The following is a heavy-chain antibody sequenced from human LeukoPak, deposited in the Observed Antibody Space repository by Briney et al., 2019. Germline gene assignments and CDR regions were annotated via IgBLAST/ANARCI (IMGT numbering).Heavy chain of an antibody. D-gene: IGHD2-15*01. Sequence: SETLSLTCAVYGGSFSGYYWSWIRQPPGKGLEWIGENNHSGSTNYNPSLKSRVTISVDTSKNQFSLKLSSVTAADTAVYYCARDKLYYYYYYMDVWGKGTTVTVSS. V-gene: IGHV4-34*01. CDR1: GGSFSGYY. CDR3: ARDKLYYYYYYMDV. CDR2: NNHSGST. J-gene: IGHJ6*03.